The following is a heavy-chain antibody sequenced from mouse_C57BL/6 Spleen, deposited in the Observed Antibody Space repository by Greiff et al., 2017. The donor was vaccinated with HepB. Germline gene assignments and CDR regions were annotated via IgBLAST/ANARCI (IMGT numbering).Heavy chain of an antibody. J-gene: IGHJ4*01. CDR1: GFTFSSYA. D-gene: IGHD1-1*01. CDR2: ISDGGSYT. Sequence: EVQLVESGGGLVKPGGSLKLSCAASGFTFSSYAMSWVRQTPEKRLEWVATISDGGSYTYYPDNVKGRFTISRDNAKNNLYLQMSHLKSEDTAMYYCARERYYGSGAMDYWGQGTSVTVSS. CDR3: ARERYYGSGAMDY. V-gene: IGHV5-4*01.